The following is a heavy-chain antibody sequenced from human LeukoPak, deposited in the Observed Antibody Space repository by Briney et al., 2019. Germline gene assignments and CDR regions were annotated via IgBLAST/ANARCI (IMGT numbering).Heavy chain of an antibody. J-gene: IGHJ3*02. CDR1: GFSLSISGVG. V-gene: IGHV2-5*02. CDR3: AHIRILTCYSGGSDAFDI. D-gene: IGHD3-9*01. CDR2: IYWDDDK. Sequence: SGPTLVNPTQTLTLTCTISGFSLSISGVGVGWIRQPPGKALEWLALIYWDDDKRYSPSLKSMLTITKDTSNNQVVLTMTNMDPVDTATYYCAHIRILTCYSGGSDAFDIWGQGTMVTVSS.